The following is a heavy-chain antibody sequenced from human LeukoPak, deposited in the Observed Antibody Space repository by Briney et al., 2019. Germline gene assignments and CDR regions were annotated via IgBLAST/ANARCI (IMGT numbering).Heavy chain of an antibody. V-gene: IGHV3-30*18. J-gene: IGHJ4*02. D-gene: IGHD5-18*01. CDR2: VSDDRGNK. CDR1: GFTFSSYA. Sequence: PGGSLRLSCAASGFTFSSYAMHWVRQAPGKGLEWVALVSDDRGNKNYADSVRGRFTISRDNSKNTLYLQMNSLRAEDTAMYYCVKHSYSFRSVVFDYWGQGTLVTVSS. CDR3: VKHSYSFRSVVFDY.